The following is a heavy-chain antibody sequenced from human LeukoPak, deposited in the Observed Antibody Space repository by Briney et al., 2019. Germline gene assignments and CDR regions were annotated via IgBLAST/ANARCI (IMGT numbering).Heavy chain of an antibody. CDR2: IYHSGST. CDR3: ARADVNRSGFDY. Sequence: PSETLSLTCAVSGGSISSGGYSWSWIRQPPGKGLEWNGYIYHSGSTYYNPSLKSRVTISVDRSKNQFSLKLSSVTAADTAVYYCARADVNRSGFDYWGQGTLVTVSS. V-gene: IGHV4-30-2*01. D-gene: IGHD2/OR15-2a*01. J-gene: IGHJ4*02. CDR1: GGSISSGGYS.